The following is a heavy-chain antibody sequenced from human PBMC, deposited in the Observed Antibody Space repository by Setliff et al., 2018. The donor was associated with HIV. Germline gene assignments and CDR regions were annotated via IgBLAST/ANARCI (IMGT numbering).Heavy chain of an antibody. CDR1: GYKFYTSW. Sequence: PGESLKISCQASGYKFYTSWIGWVRQMPGKGLEWMGIIYPGDSDTRYSPSFQGHVAFSVDTSISTAYLHWSSLKASDTAMYYCARHGYNDSRGYLDYWGQGALVTVSS. J-gene: IGHJ4*02. CDR3: ARHGYNDSRGYLDY. D-gene: IGHD3-22*01. CDR2: IYPGDSDT. V-gene: IGHV5-51*01.